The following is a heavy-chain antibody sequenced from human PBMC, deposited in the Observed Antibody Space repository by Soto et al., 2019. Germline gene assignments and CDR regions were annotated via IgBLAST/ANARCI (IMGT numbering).Heavy chain of an antibody. CDR2: ISGSGGST. CDR3: AKAFLYSSRPDI. D-gene: IGHD6-13*01. Sequence: GPQRLSCAASGFTFSSHAMRWVRQETGKGLEWVSAISGSGGSTYYADSVKGRFTISRDNSKNTLYLQMNSLRAEDTAVYYCAKAFLYSSRPDIWGQGTMVTVSS. J-gene: IGHJ3*02. V-gene: IGHV3-23*01. CDR1: GFTFSSHA.